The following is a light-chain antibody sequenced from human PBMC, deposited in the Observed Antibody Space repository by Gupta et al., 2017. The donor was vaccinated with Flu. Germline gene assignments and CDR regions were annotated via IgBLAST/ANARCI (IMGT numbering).Light chain of an antibody. CDR3: VPYMGSSWV. V-gene: IGLV8-61*01. J-gene: IGLJ3*02. CDR2: RSN. Sequence: ETITLTCGFSSASGGTNDSPTWYQQNPDQVPRMLIFRSNTRSAEAPDRFSGSISGTKAALTIAGAQAEDEDDYYCVPYMGSSWVFGGGTKLTVL. CDR1: SASGGTNDS.